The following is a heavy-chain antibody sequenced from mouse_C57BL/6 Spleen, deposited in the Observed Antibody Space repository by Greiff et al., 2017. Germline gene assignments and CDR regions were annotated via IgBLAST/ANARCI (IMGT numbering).Heavy chain of an antibody. D-gene: IGHD2-2*01. CDR3: TYYGYVGAMGY. CDR1: GYTFTDYE. CDR2: IDPETGGT. Sequence: VQLQQSGAELVRPGASVTLSCKASGYTFTDYEMHWVKQTPVHGLEWIGAIDPETGGTAYNQKFKGKAILTADKSSSTAYMELRSLTSEDSAVYYCTYYGYVGAMGYWGQGTSVTVSS. V-gene: IGHV1-15*01. J-gene: IGHJ4*01.